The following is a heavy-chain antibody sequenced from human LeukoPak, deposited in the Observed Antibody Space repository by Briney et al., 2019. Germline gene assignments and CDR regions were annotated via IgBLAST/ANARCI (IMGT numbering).Heavy chain of an antibody. CDR2: ISAYNGNT. V-gene: IGHV1-18*01. J-gene: IGHJ4*02. Sequence: ASVKVSCKASGYTFTSYGISWVRQAPGQGLEWMGWISAYNGNTNYAQKLQGRVTVTTDTSTTTAYMELRSLRSDDTAVYYCAREATIVVVPAAPLDYWGQGTLVTVSS. CDR3: AREATIVVVPAAPLDY. D-gene: IGHD2-2*01. CDR1: GYTFTSYG.